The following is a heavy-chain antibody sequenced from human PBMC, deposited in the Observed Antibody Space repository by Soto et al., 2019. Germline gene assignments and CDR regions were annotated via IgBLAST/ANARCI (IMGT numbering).Heavy chain of an antibody. J-gene: IGHJ4*02. CDR3: ARTLRSLTGYLYFDY. CDR2: IFSNDEK. Sequence: SGPTRVNPTQTPPLTLPLSGFSPSNARIGVRLVPPPPGKALEWLAHIFSNDEKSYSTSLKSRLTISKDTSKSQVVLTMTNMDPVDTATYYCARTLRSLTGYLYFDYWGQGTLVXVSS. D-gene: IGHD3-9*01. CDR1: GFSPSNARIG. V-gene: IGHV2-26*01.